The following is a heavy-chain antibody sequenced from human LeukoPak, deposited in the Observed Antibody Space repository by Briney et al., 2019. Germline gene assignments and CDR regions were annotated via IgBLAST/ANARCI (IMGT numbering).Heavy chain of an antibody. Sequence: SCKASGGTFSGYTMNWVRQAPGKGLEWVSYISPDSTQIYYADSVKGRFTISRDNAKNSLYLQMNSLRAEDTAVYYCASGMRVGPNIWGQGTLVTVSS. CDR2: ISPDSTQI. D-gene: IGHD1-26*01. J-gene: IGHJ4*02. CDR1: GGTFSGYT. V-gene: IGHV3-21*05. CDR3: ASGMRVGPNI.